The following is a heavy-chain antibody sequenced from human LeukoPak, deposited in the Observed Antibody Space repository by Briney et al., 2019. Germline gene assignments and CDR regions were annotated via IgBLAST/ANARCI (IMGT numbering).Heavy chain of an antibody. CDR3: AKRVSYNSSWPCFDS. Sequence: GGSLRLSCAASGFTFSSSGMNWVRQAPGKGLEWVSSISDSGDNTYYADSVKGRFTSSRDNSKNTLFLQMHSLRDEDTALYFCAKRVSYNSSWPCFDSWGQGTLVTVSS. J-gene: IGHJ4*02. CDR1: GFTFSSSG. D-gene: IGHD6-13*01. CDR2: ISDSGDNT. V-gene: IGHV3-23*01.